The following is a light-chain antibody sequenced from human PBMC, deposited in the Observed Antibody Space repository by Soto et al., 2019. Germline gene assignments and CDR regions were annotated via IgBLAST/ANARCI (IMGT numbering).Light chain of an antibody. CDR3: QQSYDTPPVT. V-gene: IGKV1-39*01. CDR2: DAS. Sequence: DIQLTQSPSSLSASVGDRVNITCRASQSISYYLNWYQQEPGKAPKLLIYDASSLQSGVPSRFSGSGSGADFTLTISGLQPEDFAIYYCQQSYDTPPVTFGQGTRLEIK. CDR1: QSISYY. J-gene: IGKJ5*01.